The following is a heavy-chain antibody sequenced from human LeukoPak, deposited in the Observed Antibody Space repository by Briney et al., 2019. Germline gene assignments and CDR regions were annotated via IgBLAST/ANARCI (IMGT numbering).Heavy chain of an antibody. V-gene: IGHV4-4*09. CDR1: GGSISSYY. Sequence: KASETLSLTCTVSGGSISSYYWSWIRQPPGKGLEWIGYIYTSGSTNYNPSLKSRVAISVDTSKNQFSLKLSSVTVADTAVYYCARLTYYNRRLDPWGQGTLVTVSS. CDR3: ARLTYYNRRLDP. CDR2: IYTSGST. D-gene: IGHD3-10*01. J-gene: IGHJ5*02.